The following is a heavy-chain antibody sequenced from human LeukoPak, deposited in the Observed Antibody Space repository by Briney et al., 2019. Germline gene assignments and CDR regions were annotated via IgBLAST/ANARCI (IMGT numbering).Heavy chain of an antibody. CDR3: ANFDYYDSSGTPNPFDY. CDR1: GFTFSSYA. D-gene: IGHD3-22*01. Sequence: GGPLRLSCAASGFTFSSYAMSWVRQAPGKGLEWVSAISGSGGSTYYADSVKGRFTISRDNSKNTLYLQMNSLRAEDTAVYYCANFDYYDSSGTPNPFDYWGQGTLVTVSS. CDR2: ISGSGGST. V-gene: IGHV3-23*01. J-gene: IGHJ4*02.